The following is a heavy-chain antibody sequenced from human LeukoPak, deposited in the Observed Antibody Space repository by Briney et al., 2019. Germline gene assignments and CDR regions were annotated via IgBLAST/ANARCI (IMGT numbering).Heavy chain of an antibody. V-gene: IGHV1-3*01. J-gene: IGHJ6*02. CDR2: INAGNGNT. CDR3: ARAYCGGDCWSVDYYYYGMDV. Sequence: GASVKVSCKASGYTFTSYAMHWVRQAPGQRLEWMGWINAGNGNTKYSQKFQGRVTITRDTSASTAYMELSSLRSEDTAVYCCARAYCGGDCWSVDYYYYGMDVWGQGTTVTVSS. D-gene: IGHD2-21*02. CDR1: GYTFTSYA.